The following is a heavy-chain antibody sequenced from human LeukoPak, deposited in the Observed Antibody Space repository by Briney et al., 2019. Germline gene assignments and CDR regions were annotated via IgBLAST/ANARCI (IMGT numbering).Heavy chain of an antibody. D-gene: IGHD3-22*01. CDR3: ARRRYYDSSGTAVYYFDY. Sequence: SSETLSLTCTVSGGSISSSSYYWGWIRQPPGKGLEWIGSIYYSGSTYYNPSLKSRVTISVDTSKNQFSLKLSSVTAADTAVYYCARRRYYDSSGTAVYYFDYWGQGTLVTVS. CDR1: GGSISSSSYY. CDR2: IYYSGST. V-gene: IGHV4-39*01. J-gene: IGHJ4*02.